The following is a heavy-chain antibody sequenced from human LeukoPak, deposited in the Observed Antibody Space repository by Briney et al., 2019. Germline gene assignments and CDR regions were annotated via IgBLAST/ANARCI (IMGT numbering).Heavy chain of an antibody. CDR3: AKGPLYDF. J-gene: IGHJ4*02. CDR1: GFTFSNSA. V-gene: IGHV3-23*01. Sequence: GGSLRLSCAASGFTFSNSAMSWVRQAPGKGLEWVSAISGSGDSTNYADSVKGRFTISRDNSKNTLYLQMNSLRAEDTAVYYCAKGPLYDFWGQGTLVTVSS. CDR2: ISGSGDST.